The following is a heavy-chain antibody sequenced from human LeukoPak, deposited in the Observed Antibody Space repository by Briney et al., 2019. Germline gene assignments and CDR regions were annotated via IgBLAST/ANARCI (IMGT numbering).Heavy chain of an antibody. CDR1: GFTFSSYS. CDR2: ISSSSSYI. Sequence: GGSLRLSCAASGFTFSSYSMNWIRQAPGKGLEWVSSISSSSSYIYYADSVKGRFTISRDNAKNSLYLQMNSLRAEDTAMYYCARGMSSLLWFGELLSPFDYWGQGTLVTVSS. V-gene: IGHV3-21*01. CDR3: ARGMSSLLWFGELLSPFDY. D-gene: IGHD3-10*01. J-gene: IGHJ4*02.